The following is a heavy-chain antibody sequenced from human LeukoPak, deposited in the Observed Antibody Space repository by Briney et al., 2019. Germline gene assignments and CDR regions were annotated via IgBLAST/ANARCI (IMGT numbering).Heavy chain of an antibody. CDR2: ISNDGNSK. CDR3: ARDRSGFYSVDY. Sequence: GMSLRLSCAASGFTFSENNVHWVRQAPGKGLEWVALISNDGNSKDYADSVKGRFTLSGDNSKTTLYLQMNSLRAEDTAVYYCARDRSGFYSVDYWGQGTLVTVSS. D-gene: IGHD5-12*01. CDR1: GFTFSENN. V-gene: IGHV3-30-3*01. J-gene: IGHJ4*02.